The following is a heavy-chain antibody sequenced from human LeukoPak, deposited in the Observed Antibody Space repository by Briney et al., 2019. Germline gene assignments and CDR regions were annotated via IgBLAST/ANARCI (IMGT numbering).Heavy chain of an antibody. CDR3: ARDYETGCFDY. J-gene: IGHJ4*02. D-gene: IGHD3-9*01. CDR2: IYSGGAT. CDR1: GFTVSSDY. Sequence: GGSLRLSCAASGFTVSSDYMSWVRQAPGKGLEWVSVIYSGGATYYADSVKGRFTISRDNSKNTLYLQMNSLRAEDTAVYYCARDYETGCFDYWGQGTLVTVSS. V-gene: IGHV3-66*01.